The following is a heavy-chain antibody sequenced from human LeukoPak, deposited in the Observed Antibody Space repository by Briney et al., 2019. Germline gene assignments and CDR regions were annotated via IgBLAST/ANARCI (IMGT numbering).Heavy chain of an antibody. J-gene: IGHJ6*03. D-gene: IGHD6-6*01. V-gene: IGHV3-48*01. CDR3: ARGYSTSSYSHYYYYMDV. CDR2: ISSSSSNI. Sequence: GGSLRLSCAASGFDFSTYSMNWVRQAPGKGLERVSHISSSSSNIYYADSVKGRFTNSRDTANNSLYLQMHSLRAEDTAVYYCARGYSTSSYSHYYYYMDVWGTGTTVTVSS. CDR1: GFDFSTYS.